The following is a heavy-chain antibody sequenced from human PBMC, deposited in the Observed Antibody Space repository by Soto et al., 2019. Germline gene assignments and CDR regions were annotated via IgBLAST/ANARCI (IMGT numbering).Heavy chain of an antibody. Sequence: EVQLLESGGGLVQPGGSLRLSCAASSFTFSSYAMSWDRQSPGKGLEWFSAISGSGGSTYYADPVNGRFTSSGDNSKNTPYLQMNSLRAEDTAVYYCAKDAVPPLYYDSSGRSSQHWRQGTLVTVSS. CDR2: ISGSGGST. V-gene: IGHV3-23*01. CDR3: AKDAVPPLYYDSSGRSSQH. CDR1: SFTFSSYA. J-gene: IGHJ1*01. D-gene: IGHD3-22*01.